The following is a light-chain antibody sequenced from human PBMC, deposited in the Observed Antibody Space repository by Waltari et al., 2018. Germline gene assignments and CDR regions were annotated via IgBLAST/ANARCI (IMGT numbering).Light chain of an antibody. CDR1: RSDVGADNY. CDR2: DVN. V-gene: IGLV2-14*01. J-gene: IGLJ2*01. Sequence: QSALTQPASVSGSPGQSITISCTGTRSDVGADNYVSWYQQHPDKAPKVMIYDVNSRPSGVSNRFSGSKSGNTASLTISGLQAEDEADYYCSSYTSSNTLVVFGGGTKLTVL. CDR3: SSYTSSNTLVV.